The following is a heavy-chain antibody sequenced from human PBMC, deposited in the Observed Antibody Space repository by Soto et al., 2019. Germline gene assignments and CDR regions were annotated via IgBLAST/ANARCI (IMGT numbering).Heavy chain of an antibody. J-gene: IGHJ2*01. D-gene: IGHD6-19*01. V-gene: IGHV1-3*01. CDR2: INAGSGYT. Sequence: QVQLVQSGAEVKRPGASVKVSCKASGYTFTNYGIHWVRQAPGQRLEWMGWINAGSGYTRYSQRFQGRVTITRDTSASTAYMELSSLGSEDTAVYYCARSGYSSGWYHWYFDFWGRGTLVTVSS. CDR1: GYTFTNYG. CDR3: ARSGYSSGWYHWYFDF.